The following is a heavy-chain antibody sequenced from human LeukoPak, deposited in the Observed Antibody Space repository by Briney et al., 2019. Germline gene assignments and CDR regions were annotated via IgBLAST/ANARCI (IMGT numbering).Heavy chain of an antibody. J-gene: IGHJ6*02. Sequence: ASQTLSLTCVISGDSVSTTTSIWNWIRQSPSRGLEWLGRTYYRSKWNYDYADSVKSRITISPDTSENQFSLQLQFVTPEDSAVYYCARRRHANNGVDVWGQGTTVTVSS. CDR3: ARRRHANNGVDV. V-gene: IGHV6-1*01. CDR1: GDSVSTTTSI. CDR2: TYYRSKWNY.